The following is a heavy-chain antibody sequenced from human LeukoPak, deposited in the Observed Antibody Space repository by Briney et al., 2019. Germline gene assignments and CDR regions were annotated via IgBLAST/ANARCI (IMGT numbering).Heavy chain of an antibody. CDR1: GYTFTGYY. Sequence: ASVKVSCKASGYTFTGYYMHWVRQAPGQGLEWMGWINPNSGGTNYAQKFQGRVTMTRDTSINTAYMELSRLRSDDTAVYYCARVLRYYDILSKPFDYWGQGTLVTVSS. CDR2: INPNSGGT. D-gene: IGHD3-9*01. J-gene: IGHJ4*02. V-gene: IGHV1-2*02. CDR3: ARVLRYYDILSKPFDY.